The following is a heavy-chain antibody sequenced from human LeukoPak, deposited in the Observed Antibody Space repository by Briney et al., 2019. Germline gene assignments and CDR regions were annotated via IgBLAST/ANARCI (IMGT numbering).Heavy chain of an antibody. CDR1: GFTFSNAW. Sequence: TGGSLRLSCAASGFTFSNAWMSWVRQAPGKGLEWVGRIKSKTDGGTTDYAAPVKGRFTISRDDSKNTLHLQMNRLKTEDTGVYYCNTEDGWFDPWGQGTLVTVSS. V-gene: IGHV3-15*01. CDR3: NTEDGWFDP. D-gene: IGHD5-24*01. CDR2: IKSKTDGGTT. J-gene: IGHJ5*02.